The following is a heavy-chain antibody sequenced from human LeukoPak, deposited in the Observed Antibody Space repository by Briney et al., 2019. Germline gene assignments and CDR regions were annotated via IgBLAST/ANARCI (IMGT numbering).Heavy chain of an antibody. D-gene: IGHD2-15*01. CDR2: IYHSGST. J-gene: IGHJ4*02. CDR3: ARGIVVVVAAHYFDY. Sequence: PSQTLSLTCAVSGGSISSGGYSWSWIRQPPGKGLEWIGYIYHSGSTNYNPSLKSRVTISVDTSKNQFSLKLSSVTAADTAVYYCARGIVVVVAAHYFDYWGQGTLVTVSS. CDR1: GGSISSGGYS. V-gene: IGHV4-30-2*01.